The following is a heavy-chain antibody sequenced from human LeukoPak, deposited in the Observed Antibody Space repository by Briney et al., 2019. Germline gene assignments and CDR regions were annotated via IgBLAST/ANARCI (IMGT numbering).Heavy chain of an antibody. CDR1: GGSISSYY. D-gene: IGHD3-22*01. CDR2: IYYSGST. Sequence: PSETLSLTCTVSGGSISSYYWSWIRQPPGKGLEWIGYIYYSGSTNYNPSLKSRVTISVDTSKYQFSLKLSSVTAADTAVYYCARGSPYDSSGNFDYWGQGTLVTVSS. V-gene: IGHV4-59*01. CDR3: ARGSPYDSSGNFDY. J-gene: IGHJ4*02.